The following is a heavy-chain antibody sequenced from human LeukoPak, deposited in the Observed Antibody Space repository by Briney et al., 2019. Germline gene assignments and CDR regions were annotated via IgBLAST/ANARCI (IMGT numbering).Heavy chain of an antibody. J-gene: IGHJ4*02. CDR3: ARAGARGYYYDGSGPDTY. CDR2: ISSSGSTI. V-gene: IGHV3-48*03. Sequence: GGSLRLSCAASGFTFSSYEMNWVRQAPGKGLEWVSYISSSGSTIYYADSVKGRFTISRDNAKNSLYLQMNSLRAEDTAVYYCARAGARGYYYDGSGPDTYWGQGTLVTVSS. D-gene: IGHD3-22*01. CDR1: GFTFSSYE.